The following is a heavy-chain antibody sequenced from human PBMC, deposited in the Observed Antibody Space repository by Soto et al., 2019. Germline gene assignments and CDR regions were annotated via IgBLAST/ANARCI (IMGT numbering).Heavy chain of an antibody. D-gene: IGHD5-12*01. CDR2: IYYTGST. J-gene: IGHJ6*02. CDR3: VRSSSGYVRPYYYYAMDA. Sequence: QLQLQESGPGLVKPSETLSLTCTVSGGSISSSTYYWGWIRQPPGKGLEWIGNIYYTGSTYYNPSLKSRVSISVDTSKNQFSLKLSSVTAADTAVYYCVRSSSGYVRPYYYYAMDAWGQGTTVTVSS. CDR1: GGSISSSTYY. V-gene: IGHV4-39*01.